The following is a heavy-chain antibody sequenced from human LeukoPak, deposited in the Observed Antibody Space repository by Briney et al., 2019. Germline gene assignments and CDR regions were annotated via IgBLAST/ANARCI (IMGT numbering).Heavy chain of an antibody. J-gene: IGHJ4*02. CDR1: GSTFGSYG. Sequence: PGGSLRLSCAASGSTFGSYGMHWVRQAPGKGLEWVTFIRSDGSNKYYADSVKGRFTISRDNSKNTLYLQMNSLRPEDTAVYYCAKDEPYYYDSSGPDWGQGTLVTVSS. V-gene: IGHV3-30*02. CDR3: AKDEPYYYDSSGPD. CDR2: IRSDGSNK. D-gene: IGHD3-22*01.